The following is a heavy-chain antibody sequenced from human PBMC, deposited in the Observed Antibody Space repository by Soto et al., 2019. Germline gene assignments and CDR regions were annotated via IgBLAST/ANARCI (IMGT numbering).Heavy chain of an antibody. CDR1: GYTLTELS. V-gene: IGHV1-24*01. J-gene: IGHJ5*02. CDR2: FDPEDGET. CDR3: ATMDSEVATILVNWFDP. D-gene: IGHD5-12*01. Sequence: GASVKVSCKVSGYTLTELSMHWVRQAPGKGLEWMGGFDPEDGETIYAQKFQGRVTMTEDTSTDTAYMELSSLRSEDTAVYYCATMDSEVATILVNWFDPWGQGTLVTVSS.